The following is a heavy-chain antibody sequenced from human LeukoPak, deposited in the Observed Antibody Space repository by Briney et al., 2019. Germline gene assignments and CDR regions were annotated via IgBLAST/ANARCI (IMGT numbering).Heavy chain of an antibody. J-gene: IGHJ2*01. CDR1: GFTFSSYA. CDR3: ARDPGLLWFGESRYFDL. CDR2: ISSNGGST. V-gene: IGHV3-64*01. D-gene: IGHD3-10*01. Sequence: PGGSLRLSCAASGFTFSSYAMHWVRQAPGKGLEYVSAISSNGGSTYYANSVKGRFTISRDNSKNTLYLQMGSLRAEDMAVYYCARDPGLLWFGESRYFDLWGRGTLVTVSS.